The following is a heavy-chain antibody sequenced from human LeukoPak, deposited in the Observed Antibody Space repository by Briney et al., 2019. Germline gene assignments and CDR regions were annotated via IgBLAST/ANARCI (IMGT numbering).Heavy chain of an antibody. CDR2: ISYDGSNK. D-gene: IGHD1-1*01. CDR3: ARDIGAGTTQGGWFDP. V-gene: IGHV3-30-3*01. Sequence: GRSLRLSCAASGFTFSSYAMHWVRQAPGKGLEWVAVISYDGSNKYYADSVKGRFTISRDNSKNTLYLQMNSLRAEDTAVYYCARDIGAGTTQGGWFDPWGQGTLVTVSS. CDR1: GFTFSSYA. J-gene: IGHJ5*02.